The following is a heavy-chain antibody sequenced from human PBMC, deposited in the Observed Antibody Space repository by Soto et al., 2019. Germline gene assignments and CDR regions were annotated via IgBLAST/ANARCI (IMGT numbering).Heavy chain of an antibody. CDR1: GGSISSGGYS. V-gene: IGHV4-30-2*01. J-gene: IGHJ6*02. CDR2: IYHSGST. Sequence: SETLSLTCAVSGGSISSGGYSWSWIRQPPGKGLEWIGYIYHSGSTYYNPSLKSRVTISVDRPKNQFSLKLSSVTAADTAVYYCARGYYDSSGYYYYYYGMDVWGQGTTVTVSS. D-gene: IGHD3-22*01. CDR3: ARGYYDSSGYYYYYYGMDV.